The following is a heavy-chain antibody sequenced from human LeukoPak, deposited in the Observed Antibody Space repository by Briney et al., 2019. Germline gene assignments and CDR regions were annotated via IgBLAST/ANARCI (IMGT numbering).Heavy chain of an antibody. J-gene: IGHJ4*02. CDR1: GFTFSSYW. CDR3: ARLRGSGYNWNYFGWPSAGDY. D-gene: IGHD1-7*01. V-gene: IGHV3-7*01. CDR2: IKQDGSEK. Sequence: PGGSLRLSCAASGFTFSSYWRSWVRQAPGKGLEWVANIKQDGSEKYYVDSVKGRFTIARNNAKNSLYLQMNSLRAEDTAVYYCARLRGSGYNWNYFGWPSAGDYWGQGTLVTVSS.